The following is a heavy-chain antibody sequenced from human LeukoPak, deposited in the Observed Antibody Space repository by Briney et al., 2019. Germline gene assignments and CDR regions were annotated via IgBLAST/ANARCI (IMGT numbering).Heavy chain of an antibody. J-gene: IGHJ4*02. Sequence: GGSLTLSCAASGFTFSSYAMSWVRQAPGKGLEWVSAISGSGGSTYYADSVKGRFTISRDNAKNSLYLQMNSLRAEDTAVYYCAREGSGVAGHFDYWGQGTLVTVSS. CDR2: ISGSGGST. CDR3: AREGSGVAGHFDY. D-gene: IGHD6-19*01. V-gene: IGHV3-23*01. CDR1: GFTFSSYA.